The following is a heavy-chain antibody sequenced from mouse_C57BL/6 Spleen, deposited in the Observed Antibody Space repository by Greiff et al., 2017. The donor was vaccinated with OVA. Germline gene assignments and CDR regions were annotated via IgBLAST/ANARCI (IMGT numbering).Heavy chain of an antibody. D-gene: IGHD4-1*01. J-gene: IGHJ1*03. V-gene: IGHV5-16*01. Sequence: EVMLVESEGGLVQPGSSMKLSCTASGFTFSDYYMAWVRQVPEKGLEWVANINYDGSSTYYLDSLQSRFIISRDNAKNILYLQMSSLKSEDTATYYCARDRTGNWYFDVWCTGTTVTVSS. CDR3: ARDRTGNWYFDV. CDR1: GFTFSDYY. CDR2: INYDGSST.